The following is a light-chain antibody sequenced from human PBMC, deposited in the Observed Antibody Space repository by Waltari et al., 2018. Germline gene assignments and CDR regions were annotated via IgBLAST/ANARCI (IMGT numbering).Light chain of an antibody. J-gene: IGLJ7*01. Sequence: QSVLTQPPSVSAAPGQRVTISCSGGSSNIWNNYVSWYRHFPGTAPKLLIYEDSERPAGIPGRFSGSKSGASATLDSTGRQAGDEADYYCGTWDSSLSGAVFGGGTHLTVL. V-gene: IGLV1-51*02. CDR1: SSNIWNNY. CDR3: GTWDSSLSGAV. CDR2: EDS.